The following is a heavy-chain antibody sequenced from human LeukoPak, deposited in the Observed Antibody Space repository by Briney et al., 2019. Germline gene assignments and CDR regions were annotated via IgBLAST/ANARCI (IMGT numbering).Heavy chain of an antibody. D-gene: IGHD2-2*01. CDR3: ARGGDFVFVPPDLPQTSYHYYRDV. Sequence: PSQTLSLTCTVSGGPITSGTYYWSWIRQPGGKGLEWIGHMYTTGITNYNLSLESRVTISIDASKNQFSLNLSSVTAADPAVYFCARGGDFVFVPPDLPQTSYHYYRDVWAKGITVTVSS. CDR2: MYTTGIT. V-gene: IGHV4-61*09. CDR1: GGPITSGTYY. J-gene: IGHJ6*03.